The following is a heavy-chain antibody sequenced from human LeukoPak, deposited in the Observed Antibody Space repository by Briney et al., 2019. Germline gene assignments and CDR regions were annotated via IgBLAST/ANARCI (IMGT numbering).Heavy chain of an antibody. CDR3: AKDSRAALYYYDSSGYYSR. Sequence: GGSLRLSCAASGFTFSSYAMSWVRQAPGKRLEWVSAISGSGGSTYYADSVKGRFTISRDNSKNTLYLQMNSLRAEDTAVYYCAKDSRAALYYYDSSGYYSRWGQGTLVTVSS. D-gene: IGHD3-22*01. CDR2: ISGSGGST. J-gene: IGHJ4*02. CDR1: GFTFSSYA. V-gene: IGHV3-23*01.